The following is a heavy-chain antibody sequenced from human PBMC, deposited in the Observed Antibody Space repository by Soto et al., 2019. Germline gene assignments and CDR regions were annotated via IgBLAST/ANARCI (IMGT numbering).Heavy chain of an antibody. CDR1: GGSISSSNW. V-gene: IGHV4-4*02. D-gene: IGHD3-10*01. CDR3: AVYYYGSGSYYYCDY. CDR2: IYHSGST. Sequence: QVQLQESGPGLVKPSGTLFLTCAVSGGSISSSNWWSWVRQPPGKGLEWIGEIYHSGSTNYNPSLKSRVTISVDKSKNQFPLQLSSVTAADTAVYYCAVYYYGSGSYYYCDYWGQGTLVTVSS. J-gene: IGHJ4*02.